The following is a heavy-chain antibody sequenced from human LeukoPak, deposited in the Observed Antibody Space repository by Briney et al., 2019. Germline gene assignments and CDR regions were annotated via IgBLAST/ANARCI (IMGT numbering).Heavy chain of an antibody. D-gene: IGHD3-3*01. Sequence: PSETLSLTCTVSGGSISSYYWSWIRQPPGKGLEWIGYIYYSGSTNYNPSLKSRVTISVDTSKNQFSLKLSSVTAADTAVYYCARDSGVFWSGYYHHYGMDVWGQGTTVTVSS. CDR3: ARDSGVFWSGYYHHYGMDV. J-gene: IGHJ6*02. CDR1: GGSISSYY. V-gene: IGHV4-59*01. CDR2: IYYSGST.